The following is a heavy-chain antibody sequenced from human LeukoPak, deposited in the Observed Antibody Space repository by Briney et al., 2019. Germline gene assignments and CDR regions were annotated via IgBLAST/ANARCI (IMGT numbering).Heavy chain of an antibody. D-gene: IGHD3-10*01. CDR1: GFTFSTYN. CDR3: ARDGFYGSGNKPYDY. J-gene: IGHJ4*02. CDR2: MSSSSSYI. V-gene: IGHV3-21*01. Sequence: GGSLRLSCAASGFTFSTYNMNWVREAQGTGLEWVSSMSSSSSYIYYAASVKGRFTISRDNAKNSLYLQMTSLRAEDTAVYYCARDGFYGSGNKPYDYWGQGTLVTVSS.